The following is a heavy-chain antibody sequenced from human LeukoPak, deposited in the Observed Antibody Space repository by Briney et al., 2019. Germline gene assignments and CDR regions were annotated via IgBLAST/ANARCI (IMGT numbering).Heavy chain of an antibody. CDR1: GYTFTGYY. J-gene: IGHJ5*02. CDR2: INPNSGGT. CDR3: ARELTAVAGVFDP. Sequence: ASVKVSCKASGYTFTGYYMHWVRQAPGQGLEWMGWINPNSGGTNYAQKFQGRVTMTRDTSISTAYMELSRLRSDDTAVHYCARELTAVAGVFDPWGQGTLVTVSS. D-gene: IGHD6-19*01. V-gene: IGHV1-2*02.